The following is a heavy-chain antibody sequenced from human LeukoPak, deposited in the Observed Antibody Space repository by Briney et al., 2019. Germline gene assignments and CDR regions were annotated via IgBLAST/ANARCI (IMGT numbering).Heavy chain of an antibody. CDR3: ARNLIPEQLVVNF. Sequence: SETLSLTCTVSGGSISNYYWNWIRQPPGKGLEWIGYIYYTGSTNYNPSLESRVTMSVDTSKNQLSLNLRSVTPEDTAVYYCARNLIPEQLVVNFWGQGTLVTVSS. CDR1: GGSISNYY. CDR2: IYYTGST. V-gene: IGHV4-59*01. D-gene: IGHD6-13*01. J-gene: IGHJ4*02.